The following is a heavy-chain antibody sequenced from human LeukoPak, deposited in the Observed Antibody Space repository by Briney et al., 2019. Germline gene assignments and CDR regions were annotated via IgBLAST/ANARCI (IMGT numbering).Heavy chain of an antibody. CDR1: GYTFSSYG. CDR3: ARERSDYYDTSGSSH. D-gene: IGHD3-22*01. CDR2: ISGYNGNT. Sequence: ASVKVSCKATGYTFSSYGINWVRQAPGQGLEWMGWISGYNGNTEYAQKFQGRVTMTTDTSTRTAYMELRSRRSDDTAVYFCARERSDYYDTSGSSHWGQGTLVTVSS. J-gene: IGHJ4*02. V-gene: IGHV1-18*01.